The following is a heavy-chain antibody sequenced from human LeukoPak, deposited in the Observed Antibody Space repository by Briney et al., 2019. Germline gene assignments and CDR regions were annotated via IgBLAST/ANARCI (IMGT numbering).Heavy chain of an antibody. V-gene: IGHV1-18*01. Sequence: ASVKVSCKASGYTFTSYGISWVRQAPGQGLEWMGWISAYNGNTNYAQKLQGRVTMTTDTSTSTAYMELRSLRSDDTAVYYCARESTPSRGAPWGGYYYGMDVWGQGTTVTVSS. D-gene: IGHD3-10*01. CDR2: ISAYNGNT. J-gene: IGHJ6*02. CDR3: ARESTPSRGAPWGGYYYGMDV. CDR1: GYTFTSYG.